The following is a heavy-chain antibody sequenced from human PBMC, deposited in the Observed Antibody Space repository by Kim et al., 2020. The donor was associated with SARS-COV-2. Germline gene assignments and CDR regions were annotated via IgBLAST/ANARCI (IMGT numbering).Heavy chain of an antibody. Sequence: GGSLRLSCAASGFTFSNAWMSWVRQAPGKGLEWVGRIKSKTDGGTTDYAAPVKGRFTISRDDSKNTLYLQMNSLKTEDTAVYYCTTPIAVAGTLYFQHWGQGTLVTVSS. D-gene: IGHD6-19*01. V-gene: IGHV3-15*01. J-gene: IGHJ1*01. CDR1: GFTFSNAW. CDR3: TTPIAVAGTLYFQH. CDR2: IKSKTDGGTT.